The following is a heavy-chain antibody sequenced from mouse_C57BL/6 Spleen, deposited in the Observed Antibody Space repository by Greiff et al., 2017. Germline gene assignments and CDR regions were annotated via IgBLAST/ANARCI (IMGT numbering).Heavy chain of an antibody. CDR1: GYTFTSYW. CDR2: IDPSDSET. D-gene: IGHD1-1*01. Sequence: QVQLKQPGAELVRPGSSVKLSCKASGYTFTSYWMHWVKQRPIQGLEWIGNIDPSDSETHYNQKFKDKATLTVDKSSSTAYMQLSSLTSEDSAVYYCARSIYYYGSSYVWFAYWGQGTLVTVSA. J-gene: IGHJ3*01. CDR3: ARSIYYYGSSYVWFAY. V-gene: IGHV1-52*01.